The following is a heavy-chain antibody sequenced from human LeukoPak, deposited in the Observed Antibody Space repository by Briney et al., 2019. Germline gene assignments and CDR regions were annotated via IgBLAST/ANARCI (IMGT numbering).Heavy chain of an antibody. Sequence: GGSLRLSCAASGFTFSSYAMSWVRQAPGKGLAWVSTISGSGGSTYYADSVKGRFTISRDNSENTLYLQMNSLRAEDTAVYYRAKGDSSSFVWLDPWGQGTLVTVSS. D-gene: IGHD6-13*01. CDR1: GFTFSSYA. J-gene: IGHJ5*02. CDR3: AKGDSSSFVWLDP. CDR2: ISGSGGST. V-gene: IGHV3-23*01.